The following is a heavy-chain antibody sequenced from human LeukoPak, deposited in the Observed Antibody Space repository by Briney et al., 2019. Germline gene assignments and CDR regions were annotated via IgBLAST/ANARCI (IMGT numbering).Heavy chain of an antibody. CDR3: AREVVAATFFWFDP. CDR2: INWNGGST. D-gene: IGHD2-15*01. Sequence: GGSLRLSCAASGFTFDDYGMSWVRQAPGKGLEWVSGINWNGGSTGYADSVKGRFTISRDNAKNSLYLQMNSLRAEDTALYYCAREVVAATFFWFDPWGQGTLVTVSS. J-gene: IGHJ5*02. V-gene: IGHV3-20*04. CDR1: GFTFDDYG.